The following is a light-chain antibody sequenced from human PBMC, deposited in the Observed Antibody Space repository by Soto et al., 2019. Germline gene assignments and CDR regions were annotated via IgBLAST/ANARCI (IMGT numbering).Light chain of an antibody. CDR1: QSVTSSY. Sequence: EIVLTQSPGTRSLSPGERATLSCRASQSVTSSYLAWYQQKPGQAPRLLIYGASSRATGIPDRFSGSGSGTDFTLTISRLEHEYFAVYYCQQYGNSPLTFGGGTKVEIK. CDR3: QQYGNSPLT. CDR2: GAS. V-gene: IGKV3-20*01. J-gene: IGKJ4*01.